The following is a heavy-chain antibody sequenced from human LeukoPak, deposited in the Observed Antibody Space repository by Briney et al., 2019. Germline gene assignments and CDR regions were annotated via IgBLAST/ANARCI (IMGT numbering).Heavy chain of an antibody. J-gene: IGHJ4*02. D-gene: IGHD5-24*01. CDR1: GFTLSSYG. CDR2: IWYDGSNK. V-gene: IGHV3-30*19. CDR3: ARGEMATVPSFDY. Sequence: PGGSLRLSCAASGFTLSSYGMHWVRQALGKGLEWVAVIWYDGSNKYYADSVKGRFTTSRDNSKNTLYLQMNSLRAEDTAVYYCARGEMATVPSFDYWGQGTLVTVSS.